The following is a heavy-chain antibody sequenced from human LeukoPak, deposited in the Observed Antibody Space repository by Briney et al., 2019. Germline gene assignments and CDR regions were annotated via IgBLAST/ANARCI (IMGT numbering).Heavy chain of an antibody. V-gene: IGHV4-38-2*02. CDR3: ARARSGIAGFDP. D-gene: IGHD6-13*01. Sequence: SETLSLTCTVSGGSISSYYWGWIRQPPGKGLEWIGSIYHSGSTYYNPSLKSRVTISVDTSKNQFPLKLSSVTAADTAVYYCARARSGIAGFDPWGQGTLVTVSS. CDR2: IYHSGST. J-gene: IGHJ5*02. CDR1: GGSISSYY.